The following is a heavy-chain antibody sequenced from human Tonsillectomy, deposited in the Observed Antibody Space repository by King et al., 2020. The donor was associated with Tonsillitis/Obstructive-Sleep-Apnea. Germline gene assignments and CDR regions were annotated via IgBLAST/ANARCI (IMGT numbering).Heavy chain of an antibody. V-gene: IGHV1-46*01. D-gene: IGHD5-12*01. CDR1: GYTFTSYY. CDR2: INPSGGST. Sequence: QLVQSGAEVKKPGASVKVSCKASGYTFTSYYMHWVRQAPGQGLEWMGIINPSGGSTSYAQKFQGRVTMTRDTSTSTVYMELSSLRSEDTAVYYCARDSEYSGYDSGLFDYWGQGTLVTVSS. J-gene: IGHJ4*02. CDR3: ARDSEYSGYDSGLFDY.